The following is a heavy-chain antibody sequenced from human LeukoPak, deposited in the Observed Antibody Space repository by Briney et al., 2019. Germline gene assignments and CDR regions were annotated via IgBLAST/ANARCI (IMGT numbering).Heavy chain of an antibody. D-gene: IGHD5-18*01. CDR3: ARRASTERGHSYGLDY. CDR2: ISSSSSYI. Sequence: PGGSLRLSCAASGFTLSSYAMSWVRQAPGKGLEWVSSISSSSSYIYYADSVKGRFTISRDNAKNSLYLQMNSLRAEDTAVYYCARRASTERGHSYGLDYWGQGTLVTVSS. J-gene: IGHJ4*02. V-gene: IGHV3-21*01. CDR1: GFTLSSYA.